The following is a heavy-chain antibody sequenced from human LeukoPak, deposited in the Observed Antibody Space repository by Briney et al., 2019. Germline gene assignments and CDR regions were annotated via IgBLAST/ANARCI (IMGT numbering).Heavy chain of an antibody. D-gene: IGHD6-19*01. CDR2: TSSSDAGT. CDR1: GFPLSSYA. CDR3: AKGGIAVASTSYYYYMDV. J-gene: IGHJ6*03. V-gene: IGHV3-23*01. Sequence: PGGSLRLSCVAFGFPLSSYAMSWVRQAPGKGLEWASATSSSDAGTYHADSVRGRFTISRDNSKNTLYLQMNSLRVEDTAVYYCAKGGIAVASTSYYYYMDVWGKGTTVTSSS.